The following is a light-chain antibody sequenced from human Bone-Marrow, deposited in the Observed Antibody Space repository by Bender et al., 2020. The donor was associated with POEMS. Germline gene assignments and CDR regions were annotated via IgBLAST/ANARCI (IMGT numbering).Light chain of an antibody. CDR2: GYN. V-gene: IGLV1-40*01. CDR1: SSNTGSGYD. CDR3: QSYDNSLGGWV. J-gene: IGLJ3*02. Sequence: QSVLTQPPSVSGAPGQRVTISCTGSSSNTGSGYDINWYQHRPGTAPKLLIYGYNNRPSGVPDRFSGSKSGTSASLAITGLQAEDEGDYYCQSYDNSLGGWVFGGGTKLTVL.